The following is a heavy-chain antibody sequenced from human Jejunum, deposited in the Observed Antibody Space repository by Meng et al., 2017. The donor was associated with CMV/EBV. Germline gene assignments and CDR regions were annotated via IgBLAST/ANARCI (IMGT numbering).Heavy chain of an antibody. Sequence: QVHLSTSGPEVKKPGASVRVSCKASGYTFGSYGICWVRQAPGQGLEWMGWFVNYVDTYPAPKFQGRVTMTTDTHTNTAFMELRSLTSDDTAVYYCASGTPGRSYCDYWGQGTLVTVSS. CDR3: ASGTPGRSYCDY. CDR2: FVNYVDT. V-gene: IGHV1-18*01. D-gene: IGHD2-15*01. J-gene: IGHJ4*02. CDR1: GYTFGSYG.